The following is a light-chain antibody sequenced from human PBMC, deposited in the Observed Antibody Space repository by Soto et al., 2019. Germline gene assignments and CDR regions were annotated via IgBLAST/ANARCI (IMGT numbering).Light chain of an antibody. CDR1: QSISSTY. CDR2: GAS. V-gene: IGKV3D-20*02. CDR3: QQRNDWIT. Sequence: EIVLTQSPGTLSLSPGERATLSCRTSQSISSTYLAWYQQQPGQAPRLLIYGASTRATGIPPRFIGSGSGTDFILTISSIEPEDSGVYYCQQRNDWITFGGGTKVDIK. J-gene: IGKJ4*01.